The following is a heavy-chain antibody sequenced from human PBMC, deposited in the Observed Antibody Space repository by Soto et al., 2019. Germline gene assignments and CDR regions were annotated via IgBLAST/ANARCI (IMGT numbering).Heavy chain of an antibody. V-gene: IGHV1-2*04. CDR1: GFTFTDYY. D-gene: IGHD2-15*01. CDR3: AREGAATANYGMDV. CDR2: VNPNSGGT. J-gene: IGHJ6*02. Sequence: ASVKVSCKASGFTFTDYYIHWVRQAPGQGLEWMGWVNPNSGGTNYAQKFQGWVTMTRDTSISTVYMELSSLKSDDMAVYYCAREGAATANYGMDVWGQGTTVTVSS.